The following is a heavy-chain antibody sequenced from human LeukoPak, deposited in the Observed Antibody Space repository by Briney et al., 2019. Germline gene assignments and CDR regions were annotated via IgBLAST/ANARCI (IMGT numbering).Heavy chain of an antibody. V-gene: IGHV4-59*08. CDR2: IYYTGST. CDR3: AKWSYGGNYDY. CDR1: GGSISSYY. J-gene: IGHJ4*02. Sequence: RASETLSLTCTVSGGSISSYYWSWIRQPPGKGLEWIGYIYYTGSTKYNPSLKSRVTISVDTSKNQFSLQLSSVTAADTAVYYCAKWSYGGNYDYWGQGTLVTVSS. D-gene: IGHD4-23*01.